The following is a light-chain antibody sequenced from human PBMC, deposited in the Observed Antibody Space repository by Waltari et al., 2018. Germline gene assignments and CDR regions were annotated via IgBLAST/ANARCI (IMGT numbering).Light chain of an antibody. Sequence: DIQLTQSPSRRSESVGDRVTITSRASQSISSYLNWYQQKPGKAPKFLIYSASSLQSGVPSMFSGSRSGTDFTLTISSLQPEDFAIYYCQQSYSSPFTFGPGTKVDIK. V-gene: IGKV1-39*01. CDR1: QSISSY. CDR2: SAS. CDR3: QQSYSSPFT. J-gene: IGKJ3*01.